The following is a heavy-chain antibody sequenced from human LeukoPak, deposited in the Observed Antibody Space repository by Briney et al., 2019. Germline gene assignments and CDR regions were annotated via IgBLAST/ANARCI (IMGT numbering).Heavy chain of an antibody. J-gene: IGHJ4*02. CDR3: ARGRDSYGNYLDY. Sequence: PSETLSLTCAVYGGSFSGYYWSWIRQPPGKGLEWIGEINHSGSTNYNPSLKSRVTISVDTSKNQFSLKLSSVTAADTAVYYCARGRDSYGNYLDYWGQGTLVTVSS. V-gene: IGHV4-34*01. CDR2: INHSGST. CDR1: GGSFSGYY. D-gene: IGHD5-18*01.